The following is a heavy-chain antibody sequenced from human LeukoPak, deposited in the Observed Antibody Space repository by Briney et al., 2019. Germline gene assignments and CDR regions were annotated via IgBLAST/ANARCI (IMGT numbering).Heavy chain of an antibody. V-gene: IGHV5-51*01. CDR2: IYPGDSDT. CDR3: ARPVEMATITDAFDI. D-gene: IGHD5-24*01. J-gene: IGHJ3*02. CDR1: GYSFTSYW. Sequence: GESLKISCKGSGYSFTSYWIGWVRQMPGKGLEWMGIIYPGDSDTRYSPSFQGQVTISADKSISTAYLQWSSLKASDTAMYYCARPVEMATITDAFDIWGQGTVVTVSS.